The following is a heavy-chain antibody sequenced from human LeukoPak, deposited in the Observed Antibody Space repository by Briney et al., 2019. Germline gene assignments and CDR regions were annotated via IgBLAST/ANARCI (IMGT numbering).Heavy chain of an antibody. CDR2: INEGGSAE. Sequence: GGSLRLSCAASGFRFNTLWMSWVRQAPGKGLEWVANINEGGSAEYYAESVKGRFTISRDNAKNSLYLQMNSLRAEDTAVYYCARSGYNWNDVIFFDYWGQGTLVTVSS. V-gene: IGHV3-7*01. J-gene: IGHJ4*02. CDR1: GFRFNTLW. CDR3: ARSGYNWNDVIFFDY. D-gene: IGHD1-1*01.